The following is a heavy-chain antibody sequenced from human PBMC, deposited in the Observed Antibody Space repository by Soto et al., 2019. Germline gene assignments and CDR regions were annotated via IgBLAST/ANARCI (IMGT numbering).Heavy chain of an antibody. CDR3: ARDCTNGVCPGDAFDI. J-gene: IGHJ3*02. Sequence: QVQLQESGPGLVKPSQTLSLTCTVSGGSISSGDYYWSWIRQPPGKGLEWIGYIYYSGGTYYNPSLKSRVTISVDTSKNQFSLKLSSVTAADTAVYYCARDCTNGVCPGDAFDIWGQGTMVTVSS. CDR1: GGSISSGDYY. CDR2: IYYSGGT. V-gene: IGHV4-30-4*01. D-gene: IGHD2-8*01.